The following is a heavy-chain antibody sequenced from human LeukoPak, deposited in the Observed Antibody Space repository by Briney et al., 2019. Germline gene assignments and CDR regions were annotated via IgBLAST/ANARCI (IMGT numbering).Heavy chain of an antibody. J-gene: IGHJ4*02. CDR3: ARDPSSGSHSGDY. CDR1: GFTVSSNY. D-gene: IGHD1-26*01. CDR2: IYSGGST. V-gene: IGHV3-53*01. Sequence: PGGSLRLSCAASGFTVSSNYMSWVRQAPGKGLEWVSVIYSGGSTYYADSVKGRFTISRDNSKNTLYLQMNSLRAEDTAVYYCARDPSSGSHSGDYWGQGTLVTVSS.